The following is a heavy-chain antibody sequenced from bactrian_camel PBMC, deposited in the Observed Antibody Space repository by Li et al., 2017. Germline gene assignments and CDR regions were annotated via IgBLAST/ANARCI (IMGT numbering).Heavy chain of an antibody. J-gene: IGHJ4*01. D-gene: IGHD4*01. V-gene: IGHV3S53*01. CDR1: GQPASNSC. Sequence: VQLVESGGGLVQPGGSPRLSCAASGQPASNSCMSWFRQAPGKERERVATIGRAGRTTYADTVNGRFTISQDRSTLYLRMNNLEPEYTATYICTTSCDGVGVEGRGTQVTVS. CDR2: IGRAGRT.